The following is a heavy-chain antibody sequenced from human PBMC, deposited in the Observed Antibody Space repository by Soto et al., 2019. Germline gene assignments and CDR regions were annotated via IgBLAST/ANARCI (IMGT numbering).Heavy chain of an antibody. D-gene: IGHD2-15*01. Sequence: QAQLQESGPGLVRPSGTLSLTCTVSRFSVTNNKYWNWVRQSPGKALEWIGEIYHSGATYYNPSLRGRASRSVDKSKNQISLNLTSVTAADTAVYYCARDSRYCTDGGCSIMHDAFDVWAKGRWSPSLQ. CDR2: IYHSGAT. V-gene: IGHV4-4*02. CDR1: RFSVTNNKY. J-gene: IGHJ3*01. CDR3: ARDSRYCTDGGCSIMHDAFDV.